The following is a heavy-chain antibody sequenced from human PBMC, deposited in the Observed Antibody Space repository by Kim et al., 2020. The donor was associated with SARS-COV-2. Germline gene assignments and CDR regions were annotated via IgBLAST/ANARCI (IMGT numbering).Heavy chain of an antibody. CDR3: ARQVYSFGPNYGVDV. D-gene: IGHD5-18*01. V-gene: IGHV3-49*02. J-gene: IGHJ6*02. Sequence: AASVKGRFTVSRDDSESIAYLQMNSLKTEDTAIYYCARQVYSFGPNYGVDVWGQGTTVTVSS.